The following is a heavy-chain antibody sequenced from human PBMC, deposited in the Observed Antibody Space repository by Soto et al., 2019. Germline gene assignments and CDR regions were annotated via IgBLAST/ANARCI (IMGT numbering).Heavy chain of an antibody. D-gene: IGHD4-17*01. J-gene: IGHJ6*04. V-gene: IGHV3-49*03. CDR3: AREYGKRVGYYYGMDV. CDR1: GFTFGNYA. CDR2: ITSKAYGGTT. Sequence: GGSLRLSCTGSGFTFGNYAMSWFRQAPGKGLEWVGFITSKAYGGTTEYAASVKGRFTISRDNAKNSLYLQMNSLRAEDTAVYYCAREYGKRVGYYYGMDVWGKGTTVNVSS.